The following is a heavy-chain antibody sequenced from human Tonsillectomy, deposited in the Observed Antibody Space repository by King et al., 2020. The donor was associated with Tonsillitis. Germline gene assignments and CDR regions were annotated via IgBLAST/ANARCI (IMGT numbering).Heavy chain of an antibody. V-gene: IGHV3-64D*06. CDR2: ITNNGGST. D-gene: IGHD1-1*01. Sequence: VQLVESGGGLVQPGGSLRLSCSASGFTFSSYHMHWVRQAPGKRLEYVSAITNNGGSTYYADSVKGRFTISRDNSKNTLYLQMSSLRAEDTAVYYCARRLTGSSPFDYGGQGTLVTVSS. J-gene: IGHJ4*02. CDR1: GFTFSSYH. CDR3: ARRLTGSSPFDY.